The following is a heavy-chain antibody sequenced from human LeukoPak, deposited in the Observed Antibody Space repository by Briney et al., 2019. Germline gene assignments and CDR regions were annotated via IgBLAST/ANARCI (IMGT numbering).Heavy chain of an antibody. J-gene: IGHJ6*03. Sequence: ASVTVSFKASGYTFTVYYMHWVRQAPGQGREGMGWINPNSGGTNYAQKFQGRVTMTRDTSISTAYMELSRLRSDDTAVYYCARYCSGGSCSGYYMDVWGKGTTVTISS. V-gene: IGHV1-2*02. CDR3: ARYCSGGSCSGYYMDV. CDR2: INPNSGGT. D-gene: IGHD2-15*01. CDR1: GYTFTVYY.